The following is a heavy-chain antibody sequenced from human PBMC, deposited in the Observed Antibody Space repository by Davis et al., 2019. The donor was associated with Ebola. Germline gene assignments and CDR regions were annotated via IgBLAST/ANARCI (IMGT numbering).Heavy chain of an antibody. CDR2: ISGSGGST. CDR1: GFTFSSYA. V-gene: IGHV3-23*01. J-gene: IGHJ2*01. D-gene: IGHD2-21*01. CDR3: AKVNIVVVIAMYPWYFDL. Sequence: PGGSLRLSCAASGFTFSSYAMSWVRQAPGKGLEWVSAISGSGGSTYYADSVKGRFTISRDNSKNTLYLQMNSLRAEDTAVYYCAKVNIVVVIAMYPWYFDLWGRGTLVTVSS.